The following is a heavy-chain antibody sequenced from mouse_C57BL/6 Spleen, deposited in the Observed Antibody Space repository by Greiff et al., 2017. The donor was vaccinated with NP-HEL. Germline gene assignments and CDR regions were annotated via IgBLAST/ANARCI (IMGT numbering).Heavy chain of an antibody. Sequence: QVQLQQPGAELVKPGASVKLSCKASGYTFTSYWMQWVKQRPGQGLEWIGEIDPSVSYTNYNQKFKGKATLTVDTSSSTAYMQLSSLTSEDSAVYYCARAGGYDGAWFAYWGQGTLVTVSA. J-gene: IGHJ3*01. V-gene: IGHV1-50*01. CDR3: ARAGGYDGAWFAY. CDR1: GYTFTSYW. D-gene: IGHD2-2*01. CDR2: IDPSVSYT.